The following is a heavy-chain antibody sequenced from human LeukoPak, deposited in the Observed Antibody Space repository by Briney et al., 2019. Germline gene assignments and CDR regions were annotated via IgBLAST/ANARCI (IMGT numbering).Heavy chain of an antibody. CDR1: GGSFSGYY. D-gene: IGHD3-10*01. Sequence: SETLSLTCAVYGGSFSGYYWSWIRQPPGKGLEWIGEINHSGSTNYNPSLKSRVTISVDTSKNQFSRKLSSVTAADTAVYYCARHAPRITMVRGVITAGGFDYWGQGTLVTVSS. CDR2: INHSGST. CDR3: ARHAPRITMVRGVITAGGFDY. J-gene: IGHJ4*02. V-gene: IGHV4-34*01.